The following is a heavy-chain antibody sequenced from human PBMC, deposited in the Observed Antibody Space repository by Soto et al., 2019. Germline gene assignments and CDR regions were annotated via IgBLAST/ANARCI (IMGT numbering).Heavy chain of an antibody. CDR3: AAGEASSRNLAPYYLDF. Sequence: SETLSLTCTISGGSISNYFWTWIRQPPGKGLEWIGYIHYSGTTSFFPSYNPSLRSRVTISEDTSKNQFSLKLLSVTTADTAVYFCAAGEASSRNLAPYYLDFWGQGTLVTVSS. CDR2: IHYSGTT. CDR1: GGSISNYF. J-gene: IGHJ4*02. D-gene: IGHD6-13*01. V-gene: IGHV4-59*01.